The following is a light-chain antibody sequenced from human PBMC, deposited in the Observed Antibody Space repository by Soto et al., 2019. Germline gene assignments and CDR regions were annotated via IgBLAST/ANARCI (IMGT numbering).Light chain of an antibody. Sequence: EIVMTQSPATLSVSPGERATLSCRASQNIYSNVAWYQQRPGQAPRLLIYRASTRAPGIPARFSGSGSGTEFTLTINSLQSEDFAVYYCHQYFSWPRGTFGQGTKVDI. CDR3: HQYFSWPRGT. V-gene: IGKV3-15*01. CDR1: QNIYSN. J-gene: IGKJ1*01. CDR2: RAS.